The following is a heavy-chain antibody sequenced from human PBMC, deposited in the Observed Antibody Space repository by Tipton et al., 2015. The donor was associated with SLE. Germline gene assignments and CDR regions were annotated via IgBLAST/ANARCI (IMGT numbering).Heavy chain of an antibody. CDR3: TSGGRGDGANPFDP. Sequence: TLSLTCSVAGLSMTTRPWWTWVRQPPGKGLEWIGEVFRGGSTNYNPSLKSRVTISADTSKNQFSLKLTSVTVADTAVYYCTSGGRGDGANPFDPWGQGTLVTVSS. CDR1: GLSMTTRPW. J-gene: IGHJ5*02. V-gene: IGHV4-4*02. CDR2: VFRGGST. D-gene: IGHD4/OR15-4a*01.